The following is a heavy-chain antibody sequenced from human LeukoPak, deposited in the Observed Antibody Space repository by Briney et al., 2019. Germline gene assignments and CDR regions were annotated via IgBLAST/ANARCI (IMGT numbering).Heavy chain of an antibody. CDR3: ARARAAGENYGMDV. D-gene: IGHD6-13*01. J-gene: IGHJ6*02. CDR2: IYSGGST. CDR1: GFTVSSNY. Sequence: PGGSLRLSCAASGFTVSSNYMSWVRQAPGKGLEWVSVIYSGGSTYYADSVKGRFTISRDNSKNTLYLQMNSLRAEDTAVYYCARARAAGENYGMDVWGQGTTVTVSS. V-gene: IGHV3-66*01.